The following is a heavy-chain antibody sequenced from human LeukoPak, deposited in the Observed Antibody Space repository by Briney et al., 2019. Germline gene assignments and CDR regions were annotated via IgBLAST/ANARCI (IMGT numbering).Heavy chain of an antibody. V-gene: IGHV1-3*01. Sequence: ASVKVSCKASGYTFTSYAMHWVRQAPGQRLEWMGWINAGNGNTKYSQKFQGRVTITRDTSASTAYMELSSLRSEDTAVYYCARDLKQFGGWFDYWGQGTQVTVSS. CDR2: INAGNGNT. J-gene: IGHJ4*02. CDR3: ARDLKQFGGWFDY. D-gene: IGHD6-19*01. CDR1: GYTFTSYA.